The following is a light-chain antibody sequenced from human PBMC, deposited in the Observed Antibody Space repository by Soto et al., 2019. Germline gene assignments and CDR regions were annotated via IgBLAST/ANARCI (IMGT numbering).Light chain of an antibody. CDR3: SSYTTSSTRV. CDR2: EVT. Sequence: QSVLTQPASVSGSPGQSIAISCTGSSSDVGIYNYVFWYQQHPGKVPKLIIYEVTNRPSGVSNRFSGSKSGNTASLTISGLQAEDEDDYYCSSYTTSSTRVFGTGTKVTVL. CDR1: SSDVGIYNY. V-gene: IGLV2-14*01. J-gene: IGLJ1*01.